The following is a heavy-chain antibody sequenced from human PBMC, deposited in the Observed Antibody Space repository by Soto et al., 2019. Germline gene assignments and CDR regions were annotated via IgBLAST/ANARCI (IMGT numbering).Heavy chain of an antibody. CDR3: AKDLRVGANAESFQH. CDR1: GFTFSNYA. V-gene: IGHV3-23*01. D-gene: IGHD1-26*01. Sequence: GGSLRLSCAASGFTFSNYAMSWVRQAVTWVRQAPGKGLEWVSAISGSGDSTYYADSVKGRFTISRDNSKNMLYLQMNSLRAEDTALYFCAKDLRVGANAESFQHWGQGTLVTVSS. J-gene: IGHJ1*01. CDR2: ISGSGDST.